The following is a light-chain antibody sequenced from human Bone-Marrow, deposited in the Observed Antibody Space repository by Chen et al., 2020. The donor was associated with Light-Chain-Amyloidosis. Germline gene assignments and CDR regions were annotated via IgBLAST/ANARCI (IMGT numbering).Light chain of an antibody. Sequence: SYELPQPPSVSVSPGQTPSIPCSEDDLPTKYAYWYQQKPGQAPVLVIHRDTERPSGISARFSGSSSGTTATLTISGVQAEDEADYHCQSADSSGTYEVIFGGGTKLTVL. CDR1: DLPTKY. V-gene: IGLV3-25*03. J-gene: IGLJ2*01. CDR2: RDT. CDR3: QSADSSGTYEVI.